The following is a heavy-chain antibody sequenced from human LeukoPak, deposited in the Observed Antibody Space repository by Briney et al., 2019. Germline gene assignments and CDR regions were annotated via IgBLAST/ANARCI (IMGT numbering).Heavy chain of an antibody. CDR3: ARVGYTSYYYYGMDL. V-gene: IGHV3-64*01. CDR2: ISSNGGST. CDR1: GFTFSSYA. D-gene: IGHD6-13*01. Sequence: PGGSLRLSCAASGFTFSSYAMHWVRQAPGKGLEYVSAISSNGGSTYYANSVKGRFTISRDNSKNTLYLQMGSLRAEDMAVYYCARVGYTSYYYYGMDLWGQGTTVTVSS. J-gene: IGHJ6*02.